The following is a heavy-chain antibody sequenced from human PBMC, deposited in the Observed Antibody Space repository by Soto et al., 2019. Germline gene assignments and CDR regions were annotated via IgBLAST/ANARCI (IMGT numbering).Heavy chain of an antibody. V-gene: IGHV3-23*01. J-gene: IGHJ4*02. CDR3: AKERSSGWSFDY. CDR1: VFTSSTYA. Sequence: GGSMRLSCAASVFTSSTYAMNWVRQAPGKGLEWVSGISGSGDSTYYAGSVKGRFTVSRDNSKNTLYLQMNSLRAEDTAVFYCAKERSSGWSFDYWGQGTLVTVSS. CDR2: ISGSGDST. D-gene: IGHD6-19*01.